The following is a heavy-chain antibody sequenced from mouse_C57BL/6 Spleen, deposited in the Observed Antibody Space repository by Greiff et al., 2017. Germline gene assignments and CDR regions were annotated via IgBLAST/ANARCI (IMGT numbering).Heavy chain of an antibody. J-gene: IGHJ1*03. CDR3: ARINWDDWYFDV. D-gene: IGHD4-1*01. CDR1: GFTFSSYA. Sequence: DVKLVESGGGLVKPGGSLKLSCAASGFTFSSYAMSWVRQTPEKRLEWVATISDGGSYTYYPDNVKGRFTISRDNAKNNLYLQMSHLKSEDTAMYYCARINWDDWYFDVWGTGTTVTVSS. CDR2: ISDGGSYT. V-gene: IGHV5-4*03.